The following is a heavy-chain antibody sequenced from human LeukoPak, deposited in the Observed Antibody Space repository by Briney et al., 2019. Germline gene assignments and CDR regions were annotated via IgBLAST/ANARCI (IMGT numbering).Heavy chain of an antibody. J-gene: IGHJ4*02. CDR2: ISSSSSTI. CDR1: GFTFRAYS. D-gene: IGHD3-10*01. Sequence: SGGSLRLSCAASGFTFRAYSMNWVRQAPGKGPEWVSHISSSSSTIYYADSVKGRFTISRDNGKNSLYLQMNSLRDEDTAVYYCVRGDGWFGELLNFDNWGQGTLVTVYS. V-gene: IGHV3-48*02. CDR3: VRGDGWFGELLNFDN.